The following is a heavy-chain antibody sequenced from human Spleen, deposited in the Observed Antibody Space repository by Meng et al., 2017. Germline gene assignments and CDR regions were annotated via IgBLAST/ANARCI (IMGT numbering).Heavy chain of an antibody. CDR1: GASISSSDSY. CDR3: VRSRAWVRTGFDP. Sequence: QLQLQESGPGLVKPSETLSLTCNVSGASISSSDSYWGWIRQSPGKGLEWIGSIGHSGFTYYTPSLESRVTVSVDTSRSQFSLELTSVTAADTAVYYCVRSRAWVRTGFDPWGQGTLVTVSS. D-gene: IGHD1/OR15-1a*01. V-gene: IGHV4-39*01. J-gene: IGHJ5*02. CDR2: IGHSGFT.